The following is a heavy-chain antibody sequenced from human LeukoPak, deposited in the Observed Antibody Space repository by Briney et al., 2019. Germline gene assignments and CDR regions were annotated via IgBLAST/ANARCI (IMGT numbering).Heavy chain of an antibody. Sequence: PGGSLRLSCAASGLTFDSYTMSWVRQAPGKGLEWVSAISGSGFSTYYADSVKGRFTISRDNSRNTLYMQMNSLRVEDAAVYYCAKAMRPTVSYYDYWGQGTLVTVSS. D-gene: IGHD4-17*01. V-gene: IGHV3-23*01. J-gene: IGHJ4*02. CDR3: AKAMRPTVSYYDY. CDR2: ISGSGFST. CDR1: GLTFDSYT.